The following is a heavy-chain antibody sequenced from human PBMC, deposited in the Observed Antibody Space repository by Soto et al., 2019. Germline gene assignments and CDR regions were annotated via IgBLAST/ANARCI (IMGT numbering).Heavy chain of an antibody. CDR2: IIPIFGTA. J-gene: IGHJ6*02. V-gene: IGHV1-69*13. Sequence: ASVKVSCKASGGTFSSYAISWVRQAPGQGLEWMGGIIPIFGTANYAQKFQGRVTITADESTSTAYMELSSLRSEDTAVYYCARDLGPGDYSNYDYYYGMDVWGQGTTVTVSS. CDR1: GGTFSSYA. D-gene: IGHD4-4*01. CDR3: ARDLGPGDYSNYDYYYGMDV.